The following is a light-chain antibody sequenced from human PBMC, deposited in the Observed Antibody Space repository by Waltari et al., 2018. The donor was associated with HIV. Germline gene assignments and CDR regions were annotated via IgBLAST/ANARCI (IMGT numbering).Light chain of an antibody. CDR1: QSVSTT. CDR2: GAS. Sequence: EIVMTQSPVTLSVSPGERATLSCRASQSVSTTLAWYQQRPGQAPRVLIYGASTRATGIPARLSGSGSGTEFTLTNSSLQSEDSAVYYCLQSDNWPYSFGQGTKLEIK. J-gene: IGKJ2*03. V-gene: IGKV3-15*01. CDR3: LQSDNWPYS.